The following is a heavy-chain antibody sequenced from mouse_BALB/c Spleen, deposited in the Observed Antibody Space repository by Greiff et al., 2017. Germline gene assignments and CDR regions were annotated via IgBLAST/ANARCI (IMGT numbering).Heavy chain of an antibody. D-gene: IGHD1-1*01. CDR3: ARVPSYAYDYAMDY. CDR2: INSNGGST. Sequence: DVQLVESGGGLVQPGGSLKLSCAASGFTFSSYGMSWVRQTPDKRLELVATINSNGGSTYYPDSVKGRFNISRDNAKNTLYLQMSSLKSEDTAMYYGARVPSYAYDYAMDYWGQGTSVTVSS. V-gene: IGHV5-6-3*01. CDR1: GFTFSSYG. J-gene: IGHJ4*01.